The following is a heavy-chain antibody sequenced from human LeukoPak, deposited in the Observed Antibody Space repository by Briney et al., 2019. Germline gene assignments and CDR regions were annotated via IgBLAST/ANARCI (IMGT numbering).Heavy chain of an antibody. CDR3: ARKFFPYYDFWSGYEDY. V-gene: IGHV4-34*01. CDR1: GGSFSGYY. J-gene: IGHJ4*02. Sequence: SETLSLTCAVYGGSFSGYYWSWIRQPPGKGLEWIGEINHSGSTNYNPSLKSRVTISVDTSKNQFSLKLSSVTAADTAVHYCARKFFPYYDFWSGYEDYWGQGTLVTVSS. CDR2: INHSGST. D-gene: IGHD3-3*01.